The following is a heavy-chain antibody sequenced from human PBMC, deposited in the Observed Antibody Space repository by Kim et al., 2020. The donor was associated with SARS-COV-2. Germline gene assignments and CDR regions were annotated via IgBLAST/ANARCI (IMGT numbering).Heavy chain of an antibody. D-gene: IGHD2-2*01. Sequence: YPDSVEGRFTISREKSRNTVKLQMNSLGAEDTAVYYCAKMADTSWTTFDFWGQGTLVTVSS. CDR3: AKMADTSWTTFDF. V-gene: IGHV3-53*01. J-gene: IGHJ4*02.